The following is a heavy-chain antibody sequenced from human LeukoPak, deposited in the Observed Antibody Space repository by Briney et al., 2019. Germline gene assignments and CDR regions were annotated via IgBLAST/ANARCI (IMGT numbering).Heavy chain of an antibody. CDR3: AKDQGSSSWYFDL. J-gene: IGHJ2*01. CDR2: ISWNSGSI. D-gene: IGHD6-13*01. CDR1: GFTFDDYA. V-gene: IGHV3-9*01. Sequence: GGSLRLSCAASGFTFDDYAMHWVRQAPGKGLEWVSGISWNSGSIGYADSVKGRFTISRDNAKNSLYLQMNSLGAEDTALYYCAKDQGSSSWYFDLWGRGTLVTVSS.